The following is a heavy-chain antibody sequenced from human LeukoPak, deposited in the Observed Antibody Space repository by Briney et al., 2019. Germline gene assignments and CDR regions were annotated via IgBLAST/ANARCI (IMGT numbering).Heavy chain of an antibody. CDR2: IRGGGGSA. CDR1: GFTSSAYA. CDR3: ASDPNGDYIGAFDM. D-gene: IGHD4-17*01. Sequence: PGGSLRLSCTASGFTSSAYAMMWVRQAPGKGPEWVSAIRGGGGSAFYADSVKGRFTISRDNSKYTLFLQMNSLRAEDTAVYYCASDPNGDYIGAFDMWGPGTMVTVSS. J-gene: IGHJ3*02. V-gene: IGHV3-23*01.